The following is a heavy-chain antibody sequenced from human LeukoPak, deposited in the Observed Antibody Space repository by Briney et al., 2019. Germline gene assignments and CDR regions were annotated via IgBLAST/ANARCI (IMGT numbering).Heavy chain of an antibody. CDR2: ISKSSSYI. J-gene: IGHJ6*02. V-gene: IGHV3-21*04. CDR3: AKGLHSSGTNYYGMDV. Sequence: GGSLRLSCAASGFTFSSYSMNWVRQAPGKGLEWVSSISKSSSYIYYADSVKGWFTISRDNSKNTLFLQVNSLRAEDTAVYYCAKGLHSSGTNYYGMDVWGQGTTVTVSS. CDR1: GFTFSSYS. D-gene: IGHD6-19*01.